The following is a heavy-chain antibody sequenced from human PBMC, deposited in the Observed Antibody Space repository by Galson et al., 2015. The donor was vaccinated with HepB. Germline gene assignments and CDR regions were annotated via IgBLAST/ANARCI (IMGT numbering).Heavy chain of an antibody. D-gene: IGHD3-10*01. CDR1: GFTFRSYA. CDR3: AKDGADMSPRYYYGSGSPDY. CDR2: ISGSGGST. J-gene: IGHJ4*02. Sequence: SMRLSCAASGFTFRSYAMSWVRQAPGKGLEWVSAISGSGGSTYYADSVKGRFTISRDNSKNTLYLQMNSLRAEDTAVYYCAKDGADMSPRYYYGSGSPDYWGQGTLVTVSS. V-gene: IGHV3-23*01.